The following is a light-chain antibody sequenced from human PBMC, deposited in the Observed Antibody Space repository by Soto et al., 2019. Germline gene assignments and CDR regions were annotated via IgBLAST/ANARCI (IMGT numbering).Light chain of an antibody. J-gene: IGKJ4*01. V-gene: IGKV3D-15*01. CDR1: QSVNSK. Sequence: EIVMTQSPATLSVSPGETATLSCRASQSVNSKLAWYQQKPGQAPRLLIYGASTRAAGIPARFSGGGSGTDFTLTVTSPQSEDFAVYYCQQYHHLTRTFGGGTKVDIK. CDR2: GAS. CDR3: QQYHHLTRT.